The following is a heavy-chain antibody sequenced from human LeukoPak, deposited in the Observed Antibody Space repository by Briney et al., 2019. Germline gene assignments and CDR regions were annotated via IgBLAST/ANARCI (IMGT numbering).Heavy chain of an antibody. D-gene: IGHD3-10*01. J-gene: IGHJ2*01. V-gene: IGHV3-33*06. CDR3: AKSYDNHNWYFHL. Sequence: PGRSLRLSCAASGFTFSTYGMNWVRQAPDKGLEWVAIIWYDGNNKYYADSVKGRFTISRDNSKNTLYLQMNSLRADDTAVYYCAKSYDNHNWYFHLWGRGTLVTVSS. CDR1: GFTFSTYG. CDR2: IWYDGNNK.